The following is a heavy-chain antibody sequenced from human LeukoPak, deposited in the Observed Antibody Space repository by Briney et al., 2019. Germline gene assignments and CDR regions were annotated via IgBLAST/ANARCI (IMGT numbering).Heavy chain of an antibody. Sequence: GESLKISCKGSGYSFTSYWIGWVRQMPGKGLEWMGIIYPGDSDTRYSPTFQGQVTISADKSISTAYLQWSSLKASGTAMYYCARQNTMIQKSFDYWGQGTLVTVSS. J-gene: IGHJ4*02. V-gene: IGHV5-51*01. D-gene: IGHD3-22*01. CDR1: GYSFTSYW. CDR3: ARQNTMIQKSFDY. CDR2: IYPGDSDT.